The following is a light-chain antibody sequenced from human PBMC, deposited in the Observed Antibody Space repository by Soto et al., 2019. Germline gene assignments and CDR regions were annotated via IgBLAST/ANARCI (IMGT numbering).Light chain of an antibody. V-gene: IGKV3-15*01. CDR2: GAS. J-gene: IGKJ4*01. CDR3: QQYNKWPPVT. CDR1: QSVSSN. Sequence: EIVMTQSPATLSVSPGERATLSCRASQSVSSNLAWYQQKPGQAPRLLIHGASTRATGIPARFSGSGSGTEFTLTISSLQSEDFVVYYCQQYNKWPPVTFGGGTKVEIK.